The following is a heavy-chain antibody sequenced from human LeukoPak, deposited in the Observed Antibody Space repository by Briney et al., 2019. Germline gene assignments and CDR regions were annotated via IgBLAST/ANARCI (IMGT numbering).Heavy chain of an antibody. Sequence: GGSLRLSCAASGFTFSSYAMHWVRQAPGKGLEWVAVISYDGGNKYYADSVKGRFTISKDKSQNTVWLQMNSLRAEDTAVYYCAKGDTAIVPAATGYWGQGTLVTVSS. V-gene: IGHV3-30*07. J-gene: IGHJ4*02. CDR1: GFTFSSYA. CDR2: ISYDGGNK. D-gene: IGHD2-2*01. CDR3: AKGDTAIVPAATGY.